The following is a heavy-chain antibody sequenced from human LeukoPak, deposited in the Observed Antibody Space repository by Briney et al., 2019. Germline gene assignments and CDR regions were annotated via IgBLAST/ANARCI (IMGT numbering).Heavy chain of an antibody. CDR2: ISSSSSYI. J-gene: IGHJ3*02. CDR1: GFTFSSDS. D-gene: IGHD3-22*01. V-gene: IGHV3-21*01. Sequence: VGSLRLSCAASGFTFSSDSMNWVSHAPGTGLGWVSSISSSSSYIYYADSVKGRFTISRDNAKNSLYLQMNSLRAEDTAVYYCARVGYYDKAFDIWGQGTMVTVSS. CDR3: ARVGYYDKAFDI.